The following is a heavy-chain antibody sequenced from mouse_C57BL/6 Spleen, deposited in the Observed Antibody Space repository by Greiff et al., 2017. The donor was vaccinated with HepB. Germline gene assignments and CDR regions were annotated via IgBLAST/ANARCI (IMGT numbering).Heavy chain of an antibody. CDR3: ARDYGNHGGYAMDY. V-gene: IGHV1-52*01. D-gene: IGHD2-1*01. CDR1: GYTFTSYW. J-gene: IGHJ4*01. CDR2: IDPSDSET. Sequence: QVQLQQPGAELVRPGSSVKLSCKASGYTFTSYWMHWVKQRPIQGLEWIGNIDPSDSETHYNQKFKDKATLTVDKSSSTAYMQLSSLTSEDSAVYYCARDYGNHGGYAMDYWGQGTSVTVSS.